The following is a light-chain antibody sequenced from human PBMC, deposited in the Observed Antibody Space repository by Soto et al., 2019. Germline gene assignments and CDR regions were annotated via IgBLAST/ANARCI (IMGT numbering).Light chain of an antibody. CDR3: LQHISYPWT. CDR1: QDISNY. CDR2: VAS. J-gene: IGKJ1*01. V-gene: IGKV1-17*03. Sequence: DIPMTQSPSAMSASVGDRVIITCRASQDISNYLAWFQQKPGKVPKRLIYVASRLQSGVPSRFSGSGSGTEFTLTISSLQPEDFATYYCLQHISYPWTFGQGTKVDIK.